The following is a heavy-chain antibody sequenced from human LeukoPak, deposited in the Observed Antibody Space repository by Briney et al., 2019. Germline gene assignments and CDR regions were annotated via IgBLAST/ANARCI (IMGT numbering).Heavy chain of an antibody. J-gene: IGHJ4*02. D-gene: IGHD5-12*01. CDR3: AKPDDYDYYFDY. CDR2: IYYSGTT. Sequence: KASETLSLTCTVSGGSISSSPYYWGWIRQPPGKGLEWIGSIYYSGTTHYSPSLESRVTISVDTSKNQFSLKLASVTAADTAIYYCAKPDDYDYYFDYWGQGTLVTVSS. V-gene: IGHV4-39*07. CDR1: GGSISSSPYY.